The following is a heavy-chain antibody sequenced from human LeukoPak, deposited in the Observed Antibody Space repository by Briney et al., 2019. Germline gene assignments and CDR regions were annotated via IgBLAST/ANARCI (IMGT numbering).Heavy chain of an antibody. Sequence: GASVKVSCKASGYTFTGYYMHWVRQAPGQGLEWMGWINPNSGGTNYAQKFQGRVTMTRDTSISTAYMELSRLRSDDTAVYYCASDLGVVDTHNDYWGQGTLVTVSS. CDR3: ASDLGVVDTHNDY. CDR1: GYTFTGYY. J-gene: IGHJ4*02. CDR2: INPNSGGT. D-gene: IGHD3-3*01. V-gene: IGHV1-2*02.